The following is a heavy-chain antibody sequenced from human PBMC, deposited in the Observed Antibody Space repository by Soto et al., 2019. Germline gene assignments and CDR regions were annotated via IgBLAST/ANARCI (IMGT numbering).Heavy chain of an antibody. CDR3: ARDRGRYCSRCNCYWDWYFEY. J-gene: IGHJ4*02. CDR1: GYSFSNYV. Sequence: QVQLVQSGPEVKTPGASVKVSCKTSGYSFSNYVIYWVRQAPGQRLEWMGWINTDNGNTKYSQKFQGRVTITSDTAESKAYMELSGLNSEDTAVYYCARDRGRYCSRCNCYWDWYFEYGGQGTLVTVSS. D-gene: IGHD2-15*01. CDR2: INTDNGNT. V-gene: IGHV1-3*04.